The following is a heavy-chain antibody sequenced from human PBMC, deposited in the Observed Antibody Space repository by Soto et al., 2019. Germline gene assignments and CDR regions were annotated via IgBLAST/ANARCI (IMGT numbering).Heavy chain of an antibody. D-gene: IGHD2-8*01. J-gene: IGHJ6*02. CDR1: GYTFTRYG. CDR3: AKNGQPPYYCYGMDV. Sequence: QGQLVQSGAEVKKPGASVKVSCKASGYTFTRYGISWVRQAPGQGLEWMGWISGYNGDTKYAQKFQGRVTMTVDTSXXTAYMELRSLSSDDRAVYYCAKNGQPPYYCYGMDVWGQGTTVTVSS. CDR2: ISGYNGDT. V-gene: IGHV1-18*01.